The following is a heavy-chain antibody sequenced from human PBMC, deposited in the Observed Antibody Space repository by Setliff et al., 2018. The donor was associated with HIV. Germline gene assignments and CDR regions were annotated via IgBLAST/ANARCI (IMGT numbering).Heavy chain of an antibody. CDR2: ISQSGKT. CDR3: ARGGRSLAAQTWFDP. J-gene: IGHJ5*02. Sequence: SETLSLTCAVSADSIGTNHWWNWVRQPPGKGLEWIGEISQSGKTNYHPSLKSRITISMEASKTHFSLTLNSVTAADTAVYYCARGGRSLAAQTWFDPWGQGTLVTVSS. V-gene: IGHV4-4*02. D-gene: IGHD6-6*01. CDR1: ADSIGTNHW.